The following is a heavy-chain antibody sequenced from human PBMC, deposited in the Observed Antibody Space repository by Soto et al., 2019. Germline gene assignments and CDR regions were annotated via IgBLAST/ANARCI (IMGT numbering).Heavy chain of an antibody. CDR2: TNSDGTDS. CDR3: AKSLYYYDSSPLDH. Sequence: GGSLILSCAAAGFDFEDYAMHWVRQVPGKGLEWVSLTNSDGTDSYYMDSVKGRFTISRDNAKSTLYLQMDRLRPEDTALYFCAKSLYYYDSSPLDHWGQGTLVTAPQ. J-gene: IGHJ4*02. CDR1: GFDFEDYA. D-gene: IGHD3-22*01. V-gene: IGHV3-43D*04.